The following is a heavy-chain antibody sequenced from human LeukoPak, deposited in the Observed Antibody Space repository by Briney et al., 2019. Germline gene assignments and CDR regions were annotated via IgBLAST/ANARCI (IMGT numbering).Heavy chain of an antibody. CDR1: GFSLSNYV. Sequence: GGSLRLSCAASGFSLSNYVMTWVRQAPGKGLEWVSRISSNSGTTYYADSVKGRFTISRDNSKNTLYLQMNSLRAEDKAVYYCAKRVHSASWYAAFDYWGQGTLVTVSS. D-gene: IGHD6-13*01. CDR2: ISSNSGTT. CDR3: AKRVHSASWYAAFDY. J-gene: IGHJ4*02. V-gene: IGHV3-23*01.